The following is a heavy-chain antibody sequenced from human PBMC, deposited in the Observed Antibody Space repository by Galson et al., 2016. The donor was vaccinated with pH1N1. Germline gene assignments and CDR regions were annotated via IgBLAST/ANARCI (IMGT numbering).Heavy chain of an antibody. CDR2: IYSGGRT. V-gene: IGHV3-53*01. CDR3: ARVGDFWSYYYYNMDV. J-gene: IGHJ6*02. CDR1: GFTVSSNY. Sequence: SLRLSCAASGFTVSSNYMSWVRQAPGKGLEWVSLIYSGGRTYYEDSVKGRFTISRDNSKNTLYLQMNSLRVEDTAVYYCARVGDFWSYYYYNMDVWGQGTTVTVSS. D-gene: IGHD3-3*01.